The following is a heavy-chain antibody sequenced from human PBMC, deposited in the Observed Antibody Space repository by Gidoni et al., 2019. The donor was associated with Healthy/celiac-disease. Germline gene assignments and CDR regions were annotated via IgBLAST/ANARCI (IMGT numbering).Heavy chain of an antibody. CDR1: GFTFSSYW. J-gene: IGHJ4*02. CDR3: ARAVYSSGYLGY. V-gene: IGHV3-74*01. CDR2: INSDGSST. Sequence: EVQLVESGGGLVQPGGSLRLSCAASGFTFSSYWRHWVRQAPGKGLVWVSRINSDGSSTSYADSVKGRFTISRDNAKNTLYLKMNSLRAEDTAVYYCARAVYSSGYLGYWGQGTLVTVSS. D-gene: IGHD3-22*01.